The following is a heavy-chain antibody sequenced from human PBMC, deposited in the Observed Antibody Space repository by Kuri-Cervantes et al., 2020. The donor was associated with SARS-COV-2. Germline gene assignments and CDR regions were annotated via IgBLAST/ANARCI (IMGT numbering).Heavy chain of an antibody. J-gene: IGHJ4*02. V-gene: IGHV3-33*08. CDR1: GFTFSTYD. D-gene: IGHD3-10*01. CDR3: ARDVGDSGSDY. Sequence: GGSLRLSCAASGFTFSTYDMYWARQAPGKGLEWVAFIWNDGSNKYYADSVKGRFTISRDNSKNTLYLQMDSLRGDDTAVYYCARDVGDSGSDYWGQGTLVTVSS. CDR2: IWNDGSNK.